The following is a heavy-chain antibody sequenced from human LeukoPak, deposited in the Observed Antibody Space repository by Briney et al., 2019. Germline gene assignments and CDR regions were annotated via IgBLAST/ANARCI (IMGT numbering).Heavy chain of an antibody. J-gene: IGHJ4*02. Sequence: PSGTLSLTCAVSGGSISSGYWWSWVRQPPMKGLEWIGEIIDSGSTNYNPSLKGRITISLDKTMNQFSLNVNSVTAADTAVYYCATYGPTSGGYTFEYWGQGILVTVSS. CDR1: GGSISSGYW. V-gene: IGHV4-4*02. D-gene: IGHD2-15*01. CDR2: IIDSGST. CDR3: ATYGPTSGGYTFEY.